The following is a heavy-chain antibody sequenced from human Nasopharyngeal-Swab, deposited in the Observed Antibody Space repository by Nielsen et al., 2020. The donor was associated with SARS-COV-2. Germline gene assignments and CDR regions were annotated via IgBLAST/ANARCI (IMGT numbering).Heavy chain of an antibody. J-gene: IGHJ4*02. Sequence: SGTLSLTCVVSGGSVSRGSHYWSWIRQPPGKGLEWIGYIFYTGNTNYNPSLESRVTMSIDTSRNQFSLSLNSVTAADTAVYYCARDRGDLRKYYFDSWGQGTQITVSA. CDR1: GGSVSRGSHY. CDR2: IFYTGNT. CDR3: ARDRGDLRKYYFDS. D-gene: IGHD3-10*01. V-gene: IGHV4-61*01.